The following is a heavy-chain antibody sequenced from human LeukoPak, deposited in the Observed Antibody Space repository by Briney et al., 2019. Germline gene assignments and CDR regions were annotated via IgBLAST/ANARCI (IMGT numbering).Heavy chain of an antibody. J-gene: IGHJ4*02. CDR3: VRIIRGAPLVY. V-gene: IGHV3-7*01. D-gene: IGHD3-10*01. Sequence: PGGSLRLSCAASGFTFSSYWMSWVRQAPGKGLEWVAIIKQDGGQKYYVDSVKGRFNISRDNAKNSLYLQMNSLRAEATAVYYCVRIIRGAPLVYWGQGTLVTVSS. CDR1: GFTFSSYW. CDR2: IKQDGGQK.